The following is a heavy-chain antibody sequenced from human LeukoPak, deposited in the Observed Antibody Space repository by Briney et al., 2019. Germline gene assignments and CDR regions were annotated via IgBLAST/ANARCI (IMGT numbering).Heavy chain of an antibody. CDR3: ARAEPGYCSGGSCETDY. Sequence: ASVKVSCKASGGTFSSYAISWVRQAPGQGLEWMGGIIPIFGTANYAQKFQGRVTITADESTSTAYMELSSLRSEDTAVYYCARAEPGYCSGGSCETDYWGQGTLVTVSS. D-gene: IGHD2-15*01. V-gene: IGHV1-69*13. CDR1: GGTFSSYA. J-gene: IGHJ4*02. CDR2: IIPIFGTA.